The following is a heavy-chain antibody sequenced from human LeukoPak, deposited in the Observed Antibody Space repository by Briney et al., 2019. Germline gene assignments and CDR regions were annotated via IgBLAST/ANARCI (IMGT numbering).Heavy chain of an antibody. CDR3: ATGGGCYYSH. V-gene: IGHV3-33*01. CDR2: AYGDGSDK. J-gene: IGHJ1*01. Sequence: GGSLRLSCAASGFSFRTYGMHWVRQAPGKGLEWVAVAYGDGSDKYYIDSVKGRFTISKDISKNTLYVQMNSLRAEDTAVYYCATGGGCYYSHWGQGTLVTVSS. CDR1: GFSFRTYG. D-gene: IGHD3-22*01.